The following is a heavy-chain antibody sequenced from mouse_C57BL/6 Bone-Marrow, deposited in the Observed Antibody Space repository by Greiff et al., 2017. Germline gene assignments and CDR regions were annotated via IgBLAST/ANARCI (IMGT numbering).Heavy chain of an antibody. Sequence: EVKVVESGGGLVKPGGSLKLSCAASGFTFSDYGMHWVRQTPEKGLEWVGYISSGSSTIYYADTVKGRFTISRDNAKTTLFLQMTSLRSEDTAMYYGASNYYGSSLYFDYWGQGTTLTVSS. V-gene: IGHV5-17*01. CDR2: ISSGSSTI. CDR1: GFTFSDYG. D-gene: IGHD1-1*01. J-gene: IGHJ2*01. CDR3: ASNYYGSSLYFDY.